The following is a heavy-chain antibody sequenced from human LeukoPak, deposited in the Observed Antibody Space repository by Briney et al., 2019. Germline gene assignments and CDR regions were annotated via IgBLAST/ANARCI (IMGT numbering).Heavy chain of an antibody. CDR2: MNPKSAHT. Sequence: ASVKVSCKASGYTFTSYDIHWVRQASGHGLEWMGWMNPKSAHTGHAQRFQGRVTMTMNTSISTAYMELSSLTSEDTAMYYCTRGPSYHSKWVGGMWFDPWGQGTLVSVSP. CDR3: TRGPSYHSKWVGGMWFDP. J-gene: IGHJ5*02. V-gene: IGHV1-8*01. D-gene: IGHD6-19*01. CDR1: GYTFTSYD.